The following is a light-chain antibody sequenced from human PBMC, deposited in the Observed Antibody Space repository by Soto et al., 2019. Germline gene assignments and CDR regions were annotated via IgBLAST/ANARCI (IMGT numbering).Light chain of an antibody. V-gene: IGKV3-20*01. CDR3: QQYGSSPGFT. Sequence: EIVLTQSPGTLSLSPGERATLSCRASQSVSSSYLAWYQQKPGQAPRLLIYGASSRATGIPDRFSGSGSGTDFTITISRLEPEDFAVYYCQQYGSSPGFTFGSGTKVDIK. J-gene: IGKJ3*01. CDR2: GAS. CDR1: QSVSSSY.